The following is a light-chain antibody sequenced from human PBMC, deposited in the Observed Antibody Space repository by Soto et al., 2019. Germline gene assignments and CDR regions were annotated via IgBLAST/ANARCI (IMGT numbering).Light chain of an antibody. CDR2: GTS. V-gene: IGKV3D-20*02. CDR1: QSVNSTY. CDR3: QQCCSRPLT. Sequence: ESVSTQVPATLSLYTGERATLSCRASQSVNSTYLAWYQQQPGQAPRLLMSGTSNRATGTPDRFSGSGSGTDFTLTISRLEPEDFAAYYCQQCCSRPLTFGQGTRLEIK. J-gene: IGKJ5*01.